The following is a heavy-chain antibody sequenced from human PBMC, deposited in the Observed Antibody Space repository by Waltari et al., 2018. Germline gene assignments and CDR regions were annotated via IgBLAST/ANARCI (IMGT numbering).Heavy chain of an antibody. V-gene: IGHV4-34*01. CDR1: GGSFSGYY. Sequence: QVQLQQWGAGLLKPSETLSLTCAVYGGSFSGYYWSWIRQPPGKGLEWIGEINHSGSTNYNPSLKVRVTISVDTSKNQFSLKLSSVTAADTAVYYCARPGSRPDYVWGSYRLSAFDIWGQGTMVTVSS. D-gene: IGHD3-16*02. CDR2: INHSGST. J-gene: IGHJ3*02. CDR3: ARPGSRPDYVWGSYRLSAFDI.